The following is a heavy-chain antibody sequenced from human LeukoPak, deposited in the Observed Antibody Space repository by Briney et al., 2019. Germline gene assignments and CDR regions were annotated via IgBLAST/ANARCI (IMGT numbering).Heavy chain of an antibody. CDR2: IRNDASET. V-gene: IGHV3-30*02. D-gene: IGHD3-10*01. Sequence: PGGSLRLSCAASGFRFNNYGMHWVRQAPGKGLEWVTFIRNDASETFYVDSVKGRFTVSRDNSKNTQYVQMNSLRIEDTAVYYCVKDSEVLNYWGQGTLVTVSS. CDR3: VKDSEVLNY. CDR1: GFRFNNYG. J-gene: IGHJ4*02.